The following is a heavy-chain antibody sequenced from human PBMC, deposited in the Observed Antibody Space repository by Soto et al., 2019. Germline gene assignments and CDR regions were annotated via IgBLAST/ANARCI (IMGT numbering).Heavy chain of an antibody. V-gene: IGHV4-61*01. CDR1: GGSVSSGSYY. J-gene: IGHJ4*02. CDR3: ASDPYYYDSSGYYYNY. Sequence: SETLSLTCTVSGGSVSSGSYYWSWIGQPPGKGLEWIGYIYYSGSTNYNPSLKSRVTISVDTSKNQFSLKLSSVTAADTAVYYCASDPYYYDSSGYYYNYWGQGTLGTVS. CDR2: IYYSGST. D-gene: IGHD3-22*01.